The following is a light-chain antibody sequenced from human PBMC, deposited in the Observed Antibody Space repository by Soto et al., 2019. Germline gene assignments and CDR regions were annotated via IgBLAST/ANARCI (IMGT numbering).Light chain of an antibody. J-gene: IGKJ5*01. CDR1: QSISSS. V-gene: IGKV3-11*01. Sequence: IVLTQSPTTLSLWPGETAVLSCRASQSISSSLSWYQQRPGQAPRLLIYDASNRAPGIPARFSGSGSGTVFTLTISSLEPEDVALYYCQQRSSWITFGQGTRLDIE. CDR3: QQRSSWIT. CDR2: DAS.